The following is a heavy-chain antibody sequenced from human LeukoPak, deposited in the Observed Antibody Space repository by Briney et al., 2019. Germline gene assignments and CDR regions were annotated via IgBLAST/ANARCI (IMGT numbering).Heavy chain of an antibody. CDR3: ATKDLGATDGFDI. Sequence: ASVKVSCKVSGYTLTELSMHWVRQAPGKGLEWMGGFDPEDGKTVYAQKFQGRVTMTEDTSTDTAYMELSSLRSEDTAVYYCATKDLGATDGFDIWGQGTMVTVSS. CDR1: GYTLTELS. D-gene: IGHD1-26*01. J-gene: IGHJ3*02. V-gene: IGHV1-24*01. CDR2: FDPEDGKT.